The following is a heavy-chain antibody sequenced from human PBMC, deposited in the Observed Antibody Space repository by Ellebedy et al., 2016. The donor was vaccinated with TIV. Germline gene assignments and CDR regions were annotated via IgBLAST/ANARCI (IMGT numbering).Heavy chain of an antibody. CDR2: IFPSDSDV. CDR3: ARQGSGPFDY. Sequence: GESLKISCKGSGYSFTTSWIGWVRQMPGKGLEWMGIIFPSDSDVRYSPSFQGQVTISADKSISTTYLQWSSLKASDTAMYYCARQGSGPFDYWGQGTLVTVSS. D-gene: IGHD3-10*01. J-gene: IGHJ4*02. V-gene: IGHV5-51*01. CDR1: GYSFTTSW.